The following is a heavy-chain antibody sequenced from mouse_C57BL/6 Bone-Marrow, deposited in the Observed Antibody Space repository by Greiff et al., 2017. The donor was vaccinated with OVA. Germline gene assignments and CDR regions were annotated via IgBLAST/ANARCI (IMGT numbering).Heavy chain of an antibody. D-gene: IGHD2-1*01. CDR3: TSYGNFDY. J-gene: IGHJ2*01. CDR2: IDPENGDT. CDR1: GFTFKDDY. V-gene: IGHV14-4*01. Sequence: EVQLQESGAELVRPGASVKLSCTASGFTFKDDYMYWVKQRPEQGLEWIGWIDPENGDTEYASKFQGKATITADTSSNTAYLQLSSLTSEDTAVYYCTSYGNFDYWGQGTTLTVSS.